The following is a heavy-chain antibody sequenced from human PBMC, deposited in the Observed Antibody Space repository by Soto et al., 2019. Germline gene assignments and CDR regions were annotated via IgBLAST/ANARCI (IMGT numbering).Heavy chain of an antibody. CDR3: AKDYVLEWLRYYYGMDV. J-gene: IGHJ6*02. D-gene: IGHD3-3*01. V-gene: IGHV3-30*18. CDR2: ISYDGSNK. Sequence: GGSLRLSCAASGFASSTYGMHWVRQSPGKGLEWVAVISYDGSNKYYTDSVKGRFTISRDNSKNTLFLQMNSLRAEDTAVYYCAKDYVLEWLRYYYGMDVWGQGTTVTVSS. CDR1: GFASSTYG.